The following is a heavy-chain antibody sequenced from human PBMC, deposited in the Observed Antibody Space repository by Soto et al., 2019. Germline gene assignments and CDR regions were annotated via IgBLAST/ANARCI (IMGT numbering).Heavy chain of an antibody. CDR3: AKGFIVVVTVIRPDDAFDA. CDR1: GFTFGNYG. D-gene: IGHD2-21*02. V-gene: IGHV3-23*01. Sequence: GSLLLACAASGFTFGNYGMNGVRQAPGKGLEWVSVISGGGGSTYYADSVKGRFTISRDPSKNTIFLEMNSLRAEDTAVYYCAKGFIVVVTVIRPDDAFDAWGQGTMVT. CDR2: ISGGGGST. J-gene: IGHJ3*01.